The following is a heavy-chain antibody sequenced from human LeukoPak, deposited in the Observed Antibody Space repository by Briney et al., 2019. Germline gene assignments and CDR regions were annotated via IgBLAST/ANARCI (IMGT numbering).Heavy chain of an antibody. J-gene: IGHJ4*02. D-gene: IGHD3-10*01. CDR2: IFYSGST. CDR3: ARHVFYYGSGSQHYFDY. V-gene: IGHV4-59*08. Sequence: SETLSLTCTVSGGSISTYYWNWIRQPPGKGLEWIGYIFYSGSTNYNPSLKSRVTISVDTSKNQFSLKLSSVTAADTAVYYCARHVFYYGSGSQHYFDYWGQGTLVTVSS. CDR1: GGSISTYY.